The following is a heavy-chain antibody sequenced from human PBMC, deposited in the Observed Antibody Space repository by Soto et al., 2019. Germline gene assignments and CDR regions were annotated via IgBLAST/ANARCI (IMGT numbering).Heavy chain of an antibody. D-gene: IGHD6-6*01. V-gene: IGHV1-18*04. CDR3: ARDPAIAARQTRQSYYYFGMDV. CDR2: ISAYNGNT. J-gene: IGHJ6*02. CDR1: GYTFTSYG. Sequence: QVQLVQSGAEVKKPGASVKVSCKASGYTFTSYGISWVRQAPGQGLEWMGWISAYNGNTNYAQKLQGRVTMTTDTSKSTAYMELRSLSSDDTAVYYCARDPAIAARQTRQSYYYFGMDVWGPGTTVTVSS.